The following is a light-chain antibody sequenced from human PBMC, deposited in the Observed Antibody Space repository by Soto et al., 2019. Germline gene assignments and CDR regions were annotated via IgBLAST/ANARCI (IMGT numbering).Light chain of an antibody. V-gene: IGLV2-14*03. Sequence: QSALTQPASVSGSPGQSITISCTGTSSDVGAYNYVSWYQQHPGKAPKLMIYEVSSRPSGVSNRFSGSKSANTASLTISGLQAGDEAAYYCNSYTSSSTWLFGGGTKVTVL. CDR1: SSDVGAYNY. CDR3: NSYTSSSTWL. CDR2: EVS. J-gene: IGLJ3*02.